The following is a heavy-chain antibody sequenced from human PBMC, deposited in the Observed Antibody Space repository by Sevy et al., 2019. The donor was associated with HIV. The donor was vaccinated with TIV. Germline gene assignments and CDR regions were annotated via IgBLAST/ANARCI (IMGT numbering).Heavy chain of an antibody. V-gene: IGHV3-30-3*01. CDR1: GFIFSNYA. CDR3: ARDSNSGYYYYYAMDV. Sequence: GGSLRLSCAASGFIFSNYAMHWVRQAPGKGLEWVAVISYDGINKYYADSVKGRFTISRDNSKNTLYVQMNSLRAEDTAVYDCARDSNSGYYYYYAMDVWGQGTMVTVSS. J-gene: IGHJ6*02. CDR2: ISYDGINK. D-gene: IGHD1-26*01.